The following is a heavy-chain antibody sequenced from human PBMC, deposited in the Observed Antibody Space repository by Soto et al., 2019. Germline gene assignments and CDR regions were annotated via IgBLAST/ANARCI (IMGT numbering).Heavy chain of an antibody. D-gene: IGHD1-26*01. V-gene: IGHV3-53*01. CDR2: ISSGGIT. CDR1: RYAVSSNY. Sequence: LRVWCAVPRYAVSSNYKTWVRQASEKGLECVSLISSGGITYYADSVKGRFTISRDNSKNTLYLQMNGLRAEDTAVDYCATFIVGAPLWGPGTVVPVSS. J-gene: IGHJ4*02. CDR3: ATFIVGAPL.